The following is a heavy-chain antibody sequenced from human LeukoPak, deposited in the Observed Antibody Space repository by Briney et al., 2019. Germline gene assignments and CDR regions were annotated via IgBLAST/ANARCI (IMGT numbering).Heavy chain of an antibody. J-gene: IGHJ4*02. CDR3: ARGASRGYCSSTSCLHFDY. CDR1: GYSFTSYW. D-gene: IGHD2-2*01. Sequence: GESLKISCQGSGYSFTSYWIGWVRQLPGKGLEWMGIIYPGDSDTRYSPSFQGQVTISADKSISTAYLQWSSLKASDTAVYYCARGASRGYCSSTSCLHFDYWGQGTLVTVSS. CDR2: IYPGDSDT. V-gene: IGHV5-51*01.